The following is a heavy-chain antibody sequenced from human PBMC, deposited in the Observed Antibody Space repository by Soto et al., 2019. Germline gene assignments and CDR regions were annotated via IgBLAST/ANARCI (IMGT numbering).Heavy chain of an antibody. V-gene: IGHV3-23*01. CDR2: ISGSGGST. CDR3: AKGAPIYSGYQYYFDY. CDR1: GFTFSSYA. J-gene: IGHJ4*02. D-gene: IGHD5-12*01. Sequence: GGSLRLSCAASGFTFSSYAMSWVRQAPGKGLEWVSAISGSGGSTYYADSVKGRFTISRDNSKNTLYLQMNSLRAEDTAVYYWAKGAPIYSGYQYYFDYWGQGTLVTVSS.